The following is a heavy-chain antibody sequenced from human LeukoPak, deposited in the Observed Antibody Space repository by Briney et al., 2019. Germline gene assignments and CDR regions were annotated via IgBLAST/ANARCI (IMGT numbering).Heavy chain of an antibody. Sequence: SETLSLTCAVYGGSFSGYNWSWIRQPPGKGLEWSGEINHSGSTNYNPSLKSRVTKLVDTSKNQFSLKLRSVTAADTAVYFCARTRSSWYRGGFDYWGQGTLVTVSS. CDR1: GGSFSGYN. CDR2: INHSGST. J-gene: IGHJ4*02. V-gene: IGHV4-34*01. D-gene: IGHD6-13*01. CDR3: ARTRSSWYRGGFDY.